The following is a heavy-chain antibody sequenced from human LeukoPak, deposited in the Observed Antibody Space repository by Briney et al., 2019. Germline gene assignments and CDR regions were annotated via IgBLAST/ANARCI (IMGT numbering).Heavy chain of an antibody. D-gene: IGHD6-13*01. CDR1: GYTFTSYY. CDR3: ARAELVPYYYYYYYMDV. CDR2: INPSGGST. V-gene: IGHV1-46*01. Sequence: ASVKVSCKASGYTFTSYYMHWVRQAPGQGLEWMGIINPSGGSTSYAQKFQGRVTMTRDMSTSTVYMELSSLRSEDTAVYYCARAELVPYYYYYYYMDVWGKGTTVTVSS. J-gene: IGHJ6*03.